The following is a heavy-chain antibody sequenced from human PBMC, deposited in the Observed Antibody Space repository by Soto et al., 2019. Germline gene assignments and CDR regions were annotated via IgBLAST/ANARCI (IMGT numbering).Heavy chain of an antibody. CDR2: VIPLLDAS. D-gene: IGHD1-1*01. J-gene: IGHJ6*03. CDR1: GITFNTYT. V-gene: IGHV1-69*08. CDR3: ASGKSQMTQDRMGFYYYMVV. Sequence: QVQLVQSGAEVKKPGSSVKISCTASGITFNTYTFSWVRRATGQGLEWMGRVIPLLDASNYAENFQDRVTITSDRATSRAYMELSGLKSEESAIYYCASGKSQMTQDRMGFYYYMVVWGKWTTITVSS.